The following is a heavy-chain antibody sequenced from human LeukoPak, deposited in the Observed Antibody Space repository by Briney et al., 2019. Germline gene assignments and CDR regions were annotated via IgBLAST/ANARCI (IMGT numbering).Heavy chain of an antibody. V-gene: IGHV3-74*01. CDR1: GFTFSNYW. CDR2: IKSDGSTT. D-gene: IGHD3-3*01. Sequence: GGSLRLSCAASGFTFSNYWMHWVRQPPGKGLVCVSHIKSDGSTTNYADSVEGRFTISRDNAKNTLYLQMNSLRAEDTAVYYCARGESRSGFEYWGQGTLVTVSS. J-gene: IGHJ4*02. CDR3: ARGESRSGFEY.